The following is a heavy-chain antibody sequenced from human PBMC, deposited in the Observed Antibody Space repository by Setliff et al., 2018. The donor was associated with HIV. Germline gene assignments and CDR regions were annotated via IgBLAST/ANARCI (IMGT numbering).Heavy chain of an antibody. D-gene: IGHD6-13*01. CDR2: ISGSGGST. CDR3: ARDLSPGITAPLDY. CDR1: GFTFSSYA. Sequence: GGSLRLSCAASGFTFSSYAMSWVRQAPGKGLEWVSAISGSGGSTYYADSVKGRFTISRDNSKNSLYLQMNSLRAEDTAVYYCARDLSPGITAPLDYWGQGTLVTVSS. V-gene: IGHV3-23*01. J-gene: IGHJ4*02.